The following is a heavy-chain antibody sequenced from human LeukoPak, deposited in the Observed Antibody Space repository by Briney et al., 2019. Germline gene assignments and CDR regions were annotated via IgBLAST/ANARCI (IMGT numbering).Heavy chain of an antibody. CDR3: ASNPDYYDSPFPGY. V-gene: IGHV4-59*08. J-gene: IGHJ4*02. CDR1: GGSISSYY. Sequence: SETLSLTCTVSGGSISSYYWSWIRQPPGKGLEWIGYIYYSGSTNYNPSLKSRVTISVDTSKNQFSLKLSSVTAADTAVYYCASNPDYYDSPFPGYWGQGTLVTVSS. D-gene: IGHD3-22*01. CDR2: IYYSGST.